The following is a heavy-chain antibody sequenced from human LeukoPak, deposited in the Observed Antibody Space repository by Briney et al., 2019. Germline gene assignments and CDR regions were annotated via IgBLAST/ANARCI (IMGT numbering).Heavy chain of an antibody. CDR3: VVVVEPPDSDGFDV. CDR1: GFTFGNSW. V-gene: IGHV3-74*01. CDR2: INADGSTA. Sequence: QSGGSLRLSCAASGFTFGNSWVHWVRQAPGKGRVWVSLINADGSTATYADSVKGRFTISRDNARNTLSLQMNSLTIEDTAVYYCVVVVEPPDSDGFDVWGQGTMITVSS. J-gene: IGHJ3*01. D-gene: IGHD1-14*01.